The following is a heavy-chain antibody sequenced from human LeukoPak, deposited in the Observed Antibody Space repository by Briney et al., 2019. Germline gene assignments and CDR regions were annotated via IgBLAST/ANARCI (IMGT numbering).Heavy chain of an antibody. CDR3: ARDGSPYYYDSSGYYYY. Sequence: SVKVSCKASGGTYSSYAISWVRQAPRQGLEWMGGIIPIFGTANYAQKFQGRVTITADESTSTAYMELSSLRSEDTAVYYCARDGSPYYYDSSGYYYYWGQGTLVTVSS. D-gene: IGHD3-22*01. V-gene: IGHV1-69*01. CDR2: IIPIFGTA. J-gene: IGHJ4*02. CDR1: GGTYSSYA.